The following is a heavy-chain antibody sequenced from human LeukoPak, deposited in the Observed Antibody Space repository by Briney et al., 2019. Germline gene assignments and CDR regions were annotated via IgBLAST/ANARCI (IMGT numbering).Heavy chain of an antibody. CDR2: YSGGST. Sequence: YSGGSTYYADSVKGRFTISRDNSKNTLYLQMNSLRAEDTAVYYCAREGSSGWYSDYYGMDVWGQGTTVTVSS. V-gene: IGHV3-66*01. J-gene: IGHJ6*02. D-gene: IGHD6-19*01. CDR3: AREGSSGWYSDYYGMDV.